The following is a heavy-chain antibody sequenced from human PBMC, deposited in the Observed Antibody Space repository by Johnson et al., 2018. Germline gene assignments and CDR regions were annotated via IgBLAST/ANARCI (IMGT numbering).Heavy chain of an antibody. V-gene: IGHV3-7*01. CDR3: ARANQGTIFGVVIPDYYYYGMDV. CDR1: GFTFSSYW. CDR2: IKQDGSEK. J-gene: IGHJ6*02. Sequence: VQLVQSGGGLVQPGGSLRLSCAASGFTFSSYWMSWVRQAPGKGLEWVANIKQDGSEKYYVDSVKGRFTISRDNAKNSLYLQMNSLRAEDTAVYYCARANQGTIFGVVIPDYYYYGMDVWGQGTTVTVSS. D-gene: IGHD3-3*01.